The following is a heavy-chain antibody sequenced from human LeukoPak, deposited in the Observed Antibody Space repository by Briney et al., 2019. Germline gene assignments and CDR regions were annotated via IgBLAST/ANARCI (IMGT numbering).Heavy chain of an antibody. Sequence: SETLSLTCNVSGVSISSYYWTWIRQPPGKGLEWIGYIFNSGSTNYNPSLKSRVTIVEDTSKNQFSLKLSSVTAAGTAVYYCARYSGYYLSYFDYWGQGTLVTVSS. CDR1: GVSISSYY. CDR3: ARYSGYYLSYFDY. CDR2: IFNSGST. V-gene: IGHV4-59*12. D-gene: IGHD3-22*01. J-gene: IGHJ4*02.